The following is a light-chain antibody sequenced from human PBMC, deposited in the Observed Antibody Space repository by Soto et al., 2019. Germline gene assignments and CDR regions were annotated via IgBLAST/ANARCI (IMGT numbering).Light chain of an antibody. J-gene: IGKJ4*01. CDR1: QAVTNN. CDR3: QQDKTYPRT. Sequence: DILLTQSPAILSASVGDRVTLTCRSSQAVTNNLAWYQQKPGKAPKLLIYGASTIPSGIPARFSGSKSGTQFTLTIGSLQSEDFATYYCQQDKTYPRTFGGGTKVDI. CDR2: GAS. V-gene: IGKV1-9*01.